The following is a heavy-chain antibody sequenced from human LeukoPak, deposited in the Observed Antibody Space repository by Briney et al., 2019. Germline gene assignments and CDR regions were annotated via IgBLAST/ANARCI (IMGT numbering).Heavy chain of an antibody. CDR2: IYYSGST. D-gene: IGHD5-12*01. CDR1: GGSISSYY. CDR3: ARDGRGYSGYDSEYTWFDP. V-gene: IGHV4-59*01. J-gene: IGHJ5*02. Sequence: SETLSLTCTVSGGSISSYYWSWIRQPPGKGLEWIVYIYYSGSTNYNPSLKSRVTISVDTSKNQFSLKLSSVTAADTAVYYCARDGRGYSGYDSEYTWFDPWGQGTLVTVSS.